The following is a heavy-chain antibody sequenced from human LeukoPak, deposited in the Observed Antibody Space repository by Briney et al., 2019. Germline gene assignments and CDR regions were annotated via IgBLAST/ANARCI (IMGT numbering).Heavy chain of an antibody. J-gene: IGHJ5*01. D-gene: IGHD3-10*01. V-gene: IGHV4-59*01. Sequence: AETLSLTCTVSVGTISSYSWSWIRQPPGKGLEWIGYIYYSGSTTYNPAPKSRLTISIDTSKSQFSLKLSSVTAADTAIYYCTSHYGSGFDSWGQGTLVTVSS. CDR2: IYYSGST. CDR1: VGTISSYS. CDR3: TSHYGSGFDS.